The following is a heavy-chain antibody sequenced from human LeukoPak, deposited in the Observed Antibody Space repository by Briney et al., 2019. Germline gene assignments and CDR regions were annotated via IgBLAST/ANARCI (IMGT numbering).Heavy chain of an antibody. CDR2: IYYSGST. CDR3: ASDKGYSNNYFDY. V-gene: IGHV4-39*01. Sequence: PSETLSLTCTVSGGSISTTGYYWAWIRQPPGKGLEWIASIYYSGSTYYNSSLKSRVTISVDTSRNQFSLKLSSVTAADTALYYCASDKGYSNNYFDYWGQGTLVTVSS. CDR1: GGSISTTGYY. D-gene: IGHD6-13*01. J-gene: IGHJ4*01.